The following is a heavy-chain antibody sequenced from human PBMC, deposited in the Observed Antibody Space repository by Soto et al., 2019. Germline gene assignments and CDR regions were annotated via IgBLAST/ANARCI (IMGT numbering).Heavy chain of an antibody. V-gene: IGHV3-30-3*01. CDR2: ISYDGSNK. CDR1: GFTVSSNY. Sequence: GGSLRLSCAASGFTVSSNYMSWVRQAPGKGLEWVSVISYDGSNKYYADSVKGRFTISRDNSKNTLYLQMNSLRAEDTAVYYCARDIGGYYYYYGMDVWGQGTTVTVSS. J-gene: IGHJ6*02. CDR3: ARDIGGYYYYYGMDV. D-gene: IGHD2-15*01.